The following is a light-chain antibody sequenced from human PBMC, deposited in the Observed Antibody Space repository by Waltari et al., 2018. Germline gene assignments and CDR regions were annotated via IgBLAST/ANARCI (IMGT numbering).Light chain of an antibody. J-gene: IGLJ2*01. CDR1: SSNIGRHY. Sequence: QSVLTQPPSASGTPGQRVTIPCPGSSSNIGRHYRYWYPQPPGPAPKLLIYRNNQRPSGVPDRFSGSKSGTSASLAISGLRSEDEADYYCAAWDDSLSGLFGGGTKLTVL. CDR3: AAWDDSLSGL. CDR2: RNN. V-gene: IGLV1-47*01.